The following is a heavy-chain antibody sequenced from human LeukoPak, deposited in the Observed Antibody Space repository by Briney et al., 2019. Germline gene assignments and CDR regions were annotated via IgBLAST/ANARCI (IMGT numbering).Heavy chain of an antibody. CDR1: GGSISSYY. J-gene: IGHJ4*02. D-gene: IGHD3-22*01. CDR3: VRDRHDSSGYYYVPLDY. Sequence: SETLSLTCTVSGGSISSYYWSWIRQPAGKGLEWIGRIYTSGSTNYNPSLKSRVTISVDTSKNQFSLKLTSVTAADTAIYYCVRDRHDSSGYYYVPLDYWGQGTLVTVSS. CDR2: IYTSGST. V-gene: IGHV4-4*07.